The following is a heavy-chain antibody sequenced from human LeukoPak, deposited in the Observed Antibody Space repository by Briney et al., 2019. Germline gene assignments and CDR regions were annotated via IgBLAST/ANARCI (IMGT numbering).Heavy chain of an antibody. J-gene: IGHJ6*03. Sequence: GGSLRLSCAASGFTFSSYWMHWVRQAPGKGLVWVSRINSDGSSTSYADSVKGRFTISRDNAKNTLYLQMNSLRAEDTAVYYCAAVDYYGSGSRDYYYYMDVWGKGTTVTVSS. D-gene: IGHD3-10*01. CDR2: INSDGSST. V-gene: IGHV3-74*01. CDR3: AAVDYYGSGSRDYYYYMDV. CDR1: GFTFSSYW.